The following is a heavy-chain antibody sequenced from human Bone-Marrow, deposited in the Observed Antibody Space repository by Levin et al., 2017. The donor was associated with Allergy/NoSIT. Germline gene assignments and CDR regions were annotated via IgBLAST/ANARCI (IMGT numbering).Heavy chain of an antibody. D-gene: IGHD3-3*01. Sequence: ASVKVSCKASGYTFTSYGISWVRQAPGQGLEWMGWISAYNGNTNYAQKLQGRVTMTTDTSTSTAYMELRSLRSDDTAVYYCARDSPKIYYDFWSGYSAAYYYYMDVWGKGTTVTVSS. CDR2: ISAYNGNT. J-gene: IGHJ6*03. CDR1: GYTFTSYG. CDR3: ARDSPKIYYDFWSGYSAAYYYYMDV. V-gene: IGHV1-18*01.